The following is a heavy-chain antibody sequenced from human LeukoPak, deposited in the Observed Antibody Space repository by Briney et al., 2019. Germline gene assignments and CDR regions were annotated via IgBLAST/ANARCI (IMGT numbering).Heavy chain of an antibody. Sequence: GGSLRLSCVGSGFTFSSHWMSWVRQAPGKGLEWVAIINKDGSEQYYADSVKGRFTISRDNAKNTLYLQMNSLRAEDTGVYYCAKAADPLSWLDPWGQGTLVTVSS. J-gene: IGHJ5*02. V-gene: IGHV3-7*04. CDR2: INKDGSEQ. CDR3: AKAADPLSWLDP. CDR1: GFTFSSHW.